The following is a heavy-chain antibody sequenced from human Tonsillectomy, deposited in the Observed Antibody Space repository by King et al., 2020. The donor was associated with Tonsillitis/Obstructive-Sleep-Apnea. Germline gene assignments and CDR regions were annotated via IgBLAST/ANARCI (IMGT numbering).Heavy chain of an antibody. Sequence: QLVQSGSELKNPGASVKVSCKASGYTFTIYAMNWVRQAPGQGLEWMGWISTNTGNPTYAQDFTGRFVFSLDTSVSTAYLQISSLKAEDTAVYYCARRYCSGGRCYYDAFDIWGQGPMVTVSS. CDR3: ARRYCSGGRCYYDAFDI. J-gene: IGHJ3*02. CDR2: ISTNTGNP. D-gene: IGHD2-15*01. V-gene: IGHV7-4-1*02. CDR1: GYTFTIYA.